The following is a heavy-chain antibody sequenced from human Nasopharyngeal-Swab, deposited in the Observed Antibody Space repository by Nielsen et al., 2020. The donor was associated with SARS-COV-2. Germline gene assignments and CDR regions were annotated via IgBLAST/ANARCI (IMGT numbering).Heavy chain of an antibody. CDR3: ARIPERGYSYGVDY. Sequence: PGKALEWLAHIFSNDEKSYSTSLKSRLTISKDTSTSQVVLTMTNMDPVDTATYYCARIPERGYSYGVDYWGQGTLVTVCS. J-gene: IGHJ4*02. V-gene: IGHV2-26*01. CDR2: IFSNDEK. D-gene: IGHD5-18*01.